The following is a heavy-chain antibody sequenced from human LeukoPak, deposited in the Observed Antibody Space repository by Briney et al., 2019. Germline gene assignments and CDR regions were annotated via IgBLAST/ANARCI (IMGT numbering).Heavy chain of an antibody. J-gene: IGHJ6*03. D-gene: IGHD6-13*01. V-gene: IGHV1-69*05. CDR2: INPIFGTA. CDR3: ARLPSIAAAGSDYYYMDV. CDR1: GGTFSSYA. Sequence: SVKVSCKASGGTFSSYAISWVRQAPGQGLEWMGGINPIFGTANYAQTFQGRVTITTDESTSTAYMELSSLRSEDTAVYYCARLPSIAAAGSDYYYMDVWGKGTTVTVSS.